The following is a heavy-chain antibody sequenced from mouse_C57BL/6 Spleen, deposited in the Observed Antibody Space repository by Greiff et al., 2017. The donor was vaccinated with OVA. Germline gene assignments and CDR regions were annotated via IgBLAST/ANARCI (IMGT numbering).Heavy chain of an antibody. CDR1: GYSITSGYY. V-gene: IGHV3-6*01. CDR3: ARTIYYGNHWYFDG. CDR2: ISYDGSN. Sequence: ESGPGLVKPSQSLSLTCSVTGYSITSGYYWHWIRQFPGNKLEWMGYISYDGSNNYNPSLKNRISITRDTSKNQFFLKLNSVTTEDTATYYCARTIYYGNHWYFDGWGTGTTVTVSS. D-gene: IGHD2-1*01. J-gene: IGHJ1*03.